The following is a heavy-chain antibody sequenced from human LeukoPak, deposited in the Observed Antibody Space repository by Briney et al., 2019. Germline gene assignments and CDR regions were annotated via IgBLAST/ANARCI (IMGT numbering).Heavy chain of an antibody. D-gene: IGHD6-6*01. V-gene: IGHV3-49*04. Sequence: GGSLRLSCTASGFTFGDYAMSWVRQAPGKGLEWVGFMRSKAYAGKTEYAASVKGRFIISRDDSKSIAYLQMNSLKTEDTAVYYCSRGGSWKGWFDPWGPGTLVTVSS. CDR2: MRSKAYAGKT. CDR1: GFTFGDYA. J-gene: IGHJ5*02. CDR3: SRGGSWKGWFDP.